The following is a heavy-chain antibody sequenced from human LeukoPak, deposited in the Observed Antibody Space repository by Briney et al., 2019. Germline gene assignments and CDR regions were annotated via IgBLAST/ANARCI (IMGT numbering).Heavy chain of an antibody. J-gene: IGHJ5*02. Sequence: ASVKVSCKASGYTFTSYDINWVRQATGQGLEWMGWMNPNSGNTGYAQKFQGRVTMTRNTSISTAYMELSRLRSDDTAVYYCARERTYYYGSGSYGNWFDPWGQGTLVTVSS. CDR2: MNPNSGNT. CDR1: GYTFTSYD. D-gene: IGHD3-10*01. V-gene: IGHV1-8*01. CDR3: ARERTYYYGSGSYGNWFDP.